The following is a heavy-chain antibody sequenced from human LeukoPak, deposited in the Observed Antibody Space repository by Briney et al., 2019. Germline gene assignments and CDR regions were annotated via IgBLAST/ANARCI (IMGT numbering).Heavy chain of an antibody. CDR1: GFTFSSYS. Sequence: PGGSLRLSCAASGFTFSSYSMNWVRQAPGKGLEWVSSISSSSSYIYYADSVKGRFTISRDNAKNSLYLQMNSLRAEDTAVYYCASLTREYYYDTSGYYYTRSYWGQGTLVTVSS. CDR3: ASLTREYYYDTSGYYYTRSY. V-gene: IGHV3-21*01. CDR2: ISSSSSYI. J-gene: IGHJ4*02. D-gene: IGHD3-22*01.